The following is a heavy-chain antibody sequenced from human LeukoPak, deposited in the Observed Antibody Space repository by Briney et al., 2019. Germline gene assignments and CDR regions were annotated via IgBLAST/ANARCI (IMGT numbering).Heavy chain of an antibody. V-gene: IGHV1-2*02. J-gene: IGHJ3*02. CDR2: INPNSGGT. CDR1: GYTFTGYY. Sequence: GASVKVSCKASGYTFTGYYMHWVRQAPGQGLEWMGWINPNSGGTNYAQKFQGRVTMTRDTSISTAYMELSRLRSDDTAVHYCARGGYSGYDWSYDAFDIWGQGTMVTVSS. D-gene: IGHD5-12*01. CDR3: ARGGYSGYDWSYDAFDI.